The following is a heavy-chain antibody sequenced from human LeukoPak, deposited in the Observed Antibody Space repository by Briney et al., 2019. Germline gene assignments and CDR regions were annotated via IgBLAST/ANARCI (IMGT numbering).Heavy chain of an antibody. CDR1: GYTFTGYY. V-gene: IGHV1-2*02. D-gene: IGHD3-22*01. J-gene: IGHJ4*02. CDR3: ARDQGYYDSSGYHR. CDR2: INPNSGGT. Sequence: ASVKVSYKASGYTFTGYYMHWVRQAPGQGLEWMGWINPNSGGTNYAQKFQGRVTMTRDTSISTAYMELSGLRSDDTAVYYCARDQGYYDSSGYHRWGQGTLVTVSS.